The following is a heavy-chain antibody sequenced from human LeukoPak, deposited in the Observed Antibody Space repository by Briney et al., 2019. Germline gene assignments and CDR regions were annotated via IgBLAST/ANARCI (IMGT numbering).Heavy chain of an antibody. V-gene: IGHV4-34*01. Sequence: SETLSLTCAVYGGSFSGYYWSWIRQPPGKGLEWIGEINHSGSTNYNPSLKSRVTISVDTSKNQFSLKLSSVTAADTAVYYYATGGYSSGCHDYWGQGTLVTVSS. D-gene: IGHD6-19*01. CDR3: ATGGYSSGCHDY. J-gene: IGHJ4*02. CDR1: GGSFSGYY. CDR2: INHSGST.